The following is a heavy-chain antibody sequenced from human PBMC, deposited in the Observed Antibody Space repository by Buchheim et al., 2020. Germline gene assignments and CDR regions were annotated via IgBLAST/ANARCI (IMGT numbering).Heavy chain of an antibody. CDR1: GFTFSSYG. Sequence: QVQLVESGGGVVQPGRSLRLSCAASGFTFSSYGMHWVRQAPGKGLEWVAVISYDGSNKYYADSVKGRFTISRDNSKNTLYPQMNSLRAEDTAVYYCAKDLKAYCSGGSCYYFDYWGQGTL. J-gene: IGHJ4*02. CDR2: ISYDGSNK. D-gene: IGHD2-15*01. CDR3: AKDLKAYCSGGSCYYFDY. V-gene: IGHV3-30*18.